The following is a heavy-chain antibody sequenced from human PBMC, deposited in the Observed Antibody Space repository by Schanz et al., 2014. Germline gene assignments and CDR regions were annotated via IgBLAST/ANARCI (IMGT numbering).Heavy chain of an antibody. D-gene: IGHD3-22*01. J-gene: IGHJ3*02. CDR1: GGTFSSYT. CDR3: ARDIQYHYDTSGPVGAFDI. Sequence: QVQLVQSGAEMKKPGSSVKVSCKASGGTFSSYTISWVRQAPGQGLEWMGRIIPILGIANYAQNFQGRVTITADISTSTAYMDLSSLRSDDTAVYYCARDIQYHYDTSGPVGAFDIWGQGTVVTVSS. CDR2: IIPILGIA. V-gene: IGHV1-69*09.